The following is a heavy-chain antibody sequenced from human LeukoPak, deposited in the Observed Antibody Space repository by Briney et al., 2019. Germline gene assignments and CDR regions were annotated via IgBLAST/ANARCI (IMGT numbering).Heavy chain of an antibody. V-gene: IGHV4-59*08. CDR3: ARGWFYCSSTSCQTPYFDY. D-gene: IGHD2-2*01. J-gene: IGHJ4*02. CDR2: IYYSGST. Sequence: PSETLSLTCTVSGGSISSYYWSWIRQPPGKGLEWIGYIYYSGSTNYNPSLKSRVTISVDTSKNQFSLKLSSVTAADTAVYYCARGWFYCSSTSCQTPYFDYWGQGTLVTVSS. CDR1: GGSISSYY.